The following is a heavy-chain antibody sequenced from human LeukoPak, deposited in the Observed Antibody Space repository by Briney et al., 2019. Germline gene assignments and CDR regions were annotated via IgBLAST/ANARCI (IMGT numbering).Heavy chain of an antibody. CDR1: GFTFSSYS. J-gene: IGHJ4*02. D-gene: IGHD5-18*01. Sequence: GGSLRLSCAASGFTFSSYSMNWVRQAPGKGLEWVSSISSSSSYIYYADSVKGRFTISRDNAKNSLYLQMNSLRAEDTAVYYCAREDPRIVDTAMVTAYWGQGTLVTVSS. V-gene: IGHV3-21*01. CDR3: AREDPRIVDTAMVTAY. CDR2: ISSSSSYI.